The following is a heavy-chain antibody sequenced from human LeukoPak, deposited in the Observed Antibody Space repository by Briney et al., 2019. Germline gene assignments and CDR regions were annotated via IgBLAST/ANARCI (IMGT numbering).Heavy chain of an antibody. CDR1: GFTVSSNY. D-gene: IGHD6-19*01. V-gene: IGHV3-53*01. CDR2: IYSGGST. J-gene: IGHJ3*02. CDR3: ARTVKWLAFPDAFDI. Sequence: QSGGSLRLSCAASGFTVSSNYMSWVRQAPGKGLEWVSVIYSGGSTYYADSVKGRFTISRDNAKNSLYLQMNSLRAEDTAVYYCARTVKWLAFPDAFDIWGQGTMVTVSS.